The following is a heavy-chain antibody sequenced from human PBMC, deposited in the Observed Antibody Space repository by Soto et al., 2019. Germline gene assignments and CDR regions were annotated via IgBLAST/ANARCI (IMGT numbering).Heavy chain of an antibody. CDR1: GFTFSNYA. J-gene: IGHJ6*02. CDR2: FSGRGGST. CDR3: ARDWTGDTCPCLDV. D-gene: IGHD2-21*01. V-gene: IGHV3-23*01. Sequence: EVQLLESGGGLVQPGGSLRLSCAAAGFTFSNYALTWLRQSPGKGLEWVSTFSGRGGSTYYSDSVRGRFTISRDNSKNTLFLQMNSLRVEDTAIYYCARDWTGDTCPCLDVWGQGTTVSFSS.